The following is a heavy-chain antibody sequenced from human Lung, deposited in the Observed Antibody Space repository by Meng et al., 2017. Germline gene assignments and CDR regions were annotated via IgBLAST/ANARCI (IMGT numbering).Heavy chain of an antibody. V-gene: IGHV4-39*01. CDR3: VRSSGWVRTGFDP. Sequence: QPQLQESGPGLVKPSEALSLTWSVSGGSISTSGYYWGWIRQPPGKGLEWIGSIGHSGITYYTPSLKSRVTVSIDTSKSQFSLKPTSVTAADTAVYYCVRSSGWVRTGFDPWGQGTLVTVSS. J-gene: IGHJ5*02. CDR1: GGSISTSGYY. CDR2: IGHSGIT. D-gene: IGHD6-19*01.